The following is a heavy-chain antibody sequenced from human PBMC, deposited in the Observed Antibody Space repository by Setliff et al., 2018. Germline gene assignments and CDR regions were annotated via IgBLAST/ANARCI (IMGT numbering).Heavy chain of an antibody. CDR3: ARVSSYGSGSYYYYYYGMDV. Sequence: SETLSLTCTVSGGSISSRSYYWGWNRQPPGKGLEWIGSIYYSGSTYYKPSLKSRVTISVDTSKNQSSLKLSSVTAADTAVYYCARVSSYGSGSYYYYYYGMDVWGQGTTVTVSS. J-gene: IGHJ6*02. D-gene: IGHD3-10*01. V-gene: IGHV4-39*07. CDR2: IYYSGST. CDR1: GGSISSRSYY.